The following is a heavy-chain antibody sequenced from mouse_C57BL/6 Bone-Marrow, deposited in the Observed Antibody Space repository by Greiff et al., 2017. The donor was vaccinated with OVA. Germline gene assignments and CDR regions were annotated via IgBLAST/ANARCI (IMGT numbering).Heavy chain of an antibody. D-gene: IGHD1-1*01. Sequence: VQLQQSGAELARPGASVKLSCKASGYTFTSSGISWVKQRTGQGLEWIGGIYPRSGNTYYNGKFKGKATLTADKSSSTAYMELRSLTSEDSAVYFCARKPLYYGSSPWFAYGGKGTLVTVAA. CDR1: GYTFTSSG. V-gene: IGHV1-81*01. J-gene: IGHJ3*01. CDR3: ARKPLYYGSSPWFAY. CDR2: IYPRSGNT.